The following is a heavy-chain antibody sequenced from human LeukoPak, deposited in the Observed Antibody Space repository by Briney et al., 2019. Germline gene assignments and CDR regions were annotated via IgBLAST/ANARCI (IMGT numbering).Heavy chain of an antibody. CDR3: LRVSISRLGADQLYAV. J-gene: IGHJ6*02. CDR1: GFTFSTYS. V-gene: IGHV3-21*01. Sequence: PGGSLRLSCVASGFTFSTYSMNWFRQAPGKGLEWVSTMTPGDTYIYYTDSVKGRFTISRDDGKNSLYLQMSSLRAEDTALYYCLRVSISRLGADQLYAVWGQGTTAIVSS. D-gene: IGHD3-3*01. CDR2: MTPGDTYI.